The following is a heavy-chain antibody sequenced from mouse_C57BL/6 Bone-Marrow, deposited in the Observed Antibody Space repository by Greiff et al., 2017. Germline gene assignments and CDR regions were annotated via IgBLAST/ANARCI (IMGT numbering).Heavy chain of an antibody. CDR3: ARQSNYGNWLAY. Sequence: EVKLQESGGGLVQPGESLKLSCESNEYEFPSHAMSWVRKTPEKRLELVAAINSDGGSTYYPDTMERRFIIARDNTKKTLYLQMSSLRSEDTALYYCARQSNYGNWLAYWGQGTLVTVSA. J-gene: IGHJ3*01. CDR1: EYEFPSHA. D-gene: IGHD2-5*01. CDR2: INSDGGST. V-gene: IGHV5-2*01.